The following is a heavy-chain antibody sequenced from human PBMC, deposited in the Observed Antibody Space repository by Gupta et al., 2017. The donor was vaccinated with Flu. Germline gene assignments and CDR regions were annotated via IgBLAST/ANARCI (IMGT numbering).Heavy chain of an antibody. CDR3: ARDRRDLDKGYYYYYMDV. D-gene: IGHD3-9*01. Sequence: QVQLVQSGGGLVNPGGSLGLSCVASGFTFSVHFMSWIRQAPGKGPEWVAYITSSGRDVYYADSVKGRFTVTRDNARNSVYLHMHNLRPQDTAIYYCARDRRDLDKGYYYYYMDVWGKGATVTVSS. CDR1: GFTFSVHF. J-gene: IGHJ6*03. V-gene: IGHV3-11*01. CDR2: ITSSGRDV.